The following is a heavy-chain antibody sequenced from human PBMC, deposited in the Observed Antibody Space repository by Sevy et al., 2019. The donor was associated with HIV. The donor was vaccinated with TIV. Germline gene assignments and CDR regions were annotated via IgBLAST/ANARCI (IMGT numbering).Heavy chain of an antibody. Sequence: ASVKVSCKASGYTFTSYGISWVRQAPGQGLEWMGWISAYNGNTNYAKKLQGRVTMTTDTSTSTAYMELRSLRSDDTAVYYCARDLDSGSSLDYWGQGTLVTVSS. CDR1: GYTFTSYG. V-gene: IGHV1-18*01. J-gene: IGHJ4*02. CDR2: ISAYNGNT. D-gene: IGHD1-26*01. CDR3: ARDLDSGSSLDY.